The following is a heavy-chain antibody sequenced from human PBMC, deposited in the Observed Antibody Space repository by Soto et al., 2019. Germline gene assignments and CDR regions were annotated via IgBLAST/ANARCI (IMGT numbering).Heavy chain of an antibody. J-gene: IGHJ4*02. CDR1: GGSISSSSYY. CDR3: ARRSEFGVVTYYFDY. V-gene: IGHV4-39*07. D-gene: IGHD3-3*01. CDR2: IYHSGST. Sequence: SETLSLTCTVSGGSISSSSYYWGWIRQPPGKGLEWIGRIYHSGSTYYNPSLKSRVTISVDTSKNQFSLKLSSVTAADTAVYYCARRSEFGVVTYYFDYWGQGTLVTVSS.